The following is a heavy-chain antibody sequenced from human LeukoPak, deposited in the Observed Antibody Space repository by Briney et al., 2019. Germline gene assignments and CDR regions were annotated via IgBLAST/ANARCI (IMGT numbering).Heavy chain of an antibody. CDR1: GGSVSSGSYY. J-gene: IGHJ4*02. D-gene: IGHD3-22*01. V-gene: IGHV4-61*01. CDR2: IYYSGST. Sequence: SETLSLTCTVSGGSVSSGSYYWSWIRQPPGKGLEWIGYIYYSGSTNYNPSLKSRVTISVDTSKNQFSLKLSSVTAADTAVYYCARGGYYDSSPPLNWGQGTLVTVSS. CDR3: ARGGYYDSSPPLN.